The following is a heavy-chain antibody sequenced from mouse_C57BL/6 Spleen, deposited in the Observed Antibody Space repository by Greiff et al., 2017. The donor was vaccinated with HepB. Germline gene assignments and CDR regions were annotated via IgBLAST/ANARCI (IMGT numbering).Heavy chain of an antibody. CDR2: IYPRSGNT. J-gene: IGHJ2*01. V-gene: IGHV1-81*01. D-gene: IGHD1-1*01. Sequence: QVQLKESGAELARPGASVKLSCKASGYTFTSYGISWVKQRTGQGLEWIGEIYPRSGNTYYNEKFKGKATLTADKSSSTAYMELRSLTSEDSAVYFCARRITTVVGGYFDYWGQGTTLTVSS. CDR3: ARRITTVVGGYFDY. CDR1: GYTFTSYG.